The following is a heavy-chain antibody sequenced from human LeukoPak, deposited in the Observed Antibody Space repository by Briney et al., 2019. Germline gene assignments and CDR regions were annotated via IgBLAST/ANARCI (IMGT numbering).Heavy chain of an antibody. CDR2: INPNSGGT. D-gene: IGHD6-13*01. J-gene: IGHJ4*02. Sequence: ASVKVSCKASGYTFTDYYMHWGRQAPAQRLGWRGGINPNSGGTNFPQKFQGRVTRPRDTSINTAYMELRRLRSDDTAVYYCAAAGGTEPVDYCGQGSLVTVS. CDR1: GYTFTDYY. V-gene: IGHV1-2*02. CDR3: AAAGGTEPVDY.